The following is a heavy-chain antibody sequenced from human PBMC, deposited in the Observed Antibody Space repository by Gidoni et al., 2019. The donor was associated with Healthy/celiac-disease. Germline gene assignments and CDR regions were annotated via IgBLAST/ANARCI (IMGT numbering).Heavy chain of an antibody. J-gene: IGHJ5*02. CDR1: GFPFSDYY. V-gene: IGHV3-11*05. CDR3: AGVTSGGAGWFDP. Sequence: QVPLVESGGGLVKPGGSLRLSCAASGFPFSDYYMSWISQGPGKGLEWVSYISSRSSYTNSADSVKDRFTSSRDNAKNSLYLQMNSLRAEDTAVYYCAGVTSGGAGWFDPWGQGTLVTVSS. CDR2: ISSRSSYT. D-gene: IGHD1-1*01.